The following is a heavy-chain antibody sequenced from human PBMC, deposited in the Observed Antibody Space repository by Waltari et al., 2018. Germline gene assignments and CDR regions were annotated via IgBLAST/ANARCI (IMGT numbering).Heavy chain of an antibody. D-gene: IGHD2-2*01. J-gene: IGHJ3*02. Sequence: QVQLQESGPGLVKPSETLSLTCTVSGGSISSYYWSWIRQPPGKGLEWIGYIYYSGSTNHNPSLKSRVTISVDTSKNQFSLKLSSVTAADTAVYYCARDQGGCSSTSCWGAFDIWGQGTMVTVSS. CDR2: IYYSGST. CDR1: GGSISSYY. CDR3: ARDQGGCSSTSCWGAFDI. V-gene: IGHV4-59*01.